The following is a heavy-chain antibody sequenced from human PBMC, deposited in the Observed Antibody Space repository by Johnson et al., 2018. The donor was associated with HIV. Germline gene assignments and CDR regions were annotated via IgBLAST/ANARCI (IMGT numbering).Heavy chain of an antibody. J-gene: IGHJ3*02. CDR2: ISSSGSTI. CDR3: ARERGPRGFWDAVDI. V-gene: IGHV3-11*01. Sequence: QVQLVESGGGLVQPGGSLRLSCTASGFTFSDYYMSWIRQAPGKGLEWVSYISSSGSTIYYADSVKGRFTISRDNAENSLYLQMNSLRVDETALYYCARERGPRGFWDAVDIWGQGTMVTVSS. CDR1: GFTFSDYY.